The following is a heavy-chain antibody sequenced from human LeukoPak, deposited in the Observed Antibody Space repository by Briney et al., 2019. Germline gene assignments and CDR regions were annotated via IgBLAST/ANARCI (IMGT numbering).Heavy chain of an antibody. J-gene: IGHJ3*02. D-gene: IGHD5-24*01. CDR3: ARDRGDGYNPAGAFDI. Sequence: ASVKVSCKASGYTFTSYGISWVRQAPGQGLEWMGWISAYNGNTNYAQKLQGRVTMTTDTSTSTAYMELRSLRSEDTAVYYCARDRGDGYNPAGAFDIWGQGTMVTVSS. CDR1: GYTFTSYG. V-gene: IGHV1-18*01. CDR2: ISAYNGNT.